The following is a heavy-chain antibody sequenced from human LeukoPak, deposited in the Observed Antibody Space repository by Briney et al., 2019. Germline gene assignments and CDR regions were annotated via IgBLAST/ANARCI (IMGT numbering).Heavy chain of an antibody. CDR2: IWYDGSNK. CDR3: AEEVLLWFGAPGPNHLDY. D-gene: IGHD3-10*01. V-gene: IGHV3-33*06. CDR1: GFTFSSYG. Sequence: GGXLRLSCAASGFTFSSYGMHWVRQAPGKGLEGVAVIWYDGSNKYYADSVKGRFTISRDNSKNTLYLQMNSLRAEDTAVYYCAEEVLLWFGAPGPNHLDYWGQGTLVTVSS. J-gene: IGHJ4*02.